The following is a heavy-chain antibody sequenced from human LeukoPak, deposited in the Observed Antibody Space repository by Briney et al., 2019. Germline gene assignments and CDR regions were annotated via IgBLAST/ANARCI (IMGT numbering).Heavy chain of an antibody. J-gene: IGHJ4*02. CDR2: ISSSGSAT. V-gene: IGHV3-48*02. CDR3: TRDPSSVAGFDY. CDR1: GFTFSSYG. D-gene: IGHD6-19*01. Sequence: PGGSLRLSCAASGFTFSSYGINWVRQVPGKGLEWVSYISSSGSATYYADSVKGRFTISRDNAKNSLYLQMNSLRDEDTAVYYCTRDPSSVAGFDYWGQGTLVTVSS.